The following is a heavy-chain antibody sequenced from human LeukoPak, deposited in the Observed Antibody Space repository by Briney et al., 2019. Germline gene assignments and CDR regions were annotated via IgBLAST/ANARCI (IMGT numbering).Heavy chain of an antibody. CDR3: ARGGSWFGEFRWWYMDV. J-gene: IGHJ6*03. V-gene: IGHV3-66*01. CDR2: IYSGGST. Sequence: GGSLRLSCAASGFTVSNNYINWVRQAPGKGLEWVSVIYSGGSTYYADSVKGRFTISRDNSKNTVYLQMNRLRAEDTAVYYCARGGSWFGEFRWWYMDVWGKGTTVTISS. D-gene: IGHD3-10*01. CDR1: GFTVSNNY.